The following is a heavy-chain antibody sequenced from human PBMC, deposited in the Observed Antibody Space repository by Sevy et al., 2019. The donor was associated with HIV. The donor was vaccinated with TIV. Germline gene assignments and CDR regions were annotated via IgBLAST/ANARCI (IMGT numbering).Heavy chain of an antibody. CDR2: ISVSSNYI. CDR1: GFTFSSYT. V-gene: IGHV3-21*01. Sequence: GGSLRLSCAAAGFTFSSYTMNWVRQAPGKGLEWVASISVSSNYIYYTDSLKGRFTISRDNAKNSLYLQMNSLRAEDTAVYYCAREDRKNWRYFDYWGQGTLVTVSS. J-gene: IGHJ4*02. CDR3: AREDRKNWRYFDY. D-gene: IGHD1-1*01.